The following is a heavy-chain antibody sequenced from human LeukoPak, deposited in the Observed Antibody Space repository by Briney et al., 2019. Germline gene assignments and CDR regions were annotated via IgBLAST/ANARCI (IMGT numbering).Heavy chain of an antibody. V-gene: IGHV4-59*01. D-gene: IGHD2-15*01. CDR1: GGSISSYY. J-gene: IGHJ4*02. CDR3: ARGPAEYCSGGSCPTDY. Sequence: PSETLSLTCTVSGGSISSYYWSWIRQPPGKGLEWIGYIYYSGSTNYNPSLKSRVTISVDTSKNQFSLKLSSVTAADTAVYYCARGPAEYCSGGSCPTDYWGQGTLVTVSS. CDR2: IYYSGST.